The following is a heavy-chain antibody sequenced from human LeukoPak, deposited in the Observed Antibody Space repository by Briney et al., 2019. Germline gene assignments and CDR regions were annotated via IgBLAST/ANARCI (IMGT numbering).Heavy chain of an antibody. Sequence: GGSLRLSCAASGFTFSSYSMNWVRQAPGKGLEWVSSISSSSSYIYYADSVKGRFTISRDNSKNTLCLQMNSLRAEDTAVYYCARDRGIVGTTGYYYMDVWGKGTTVTVSS. V-gene: IGHV3-21*01. CDR1: GFTFSSYS. CDR3: ARDRGIVGTTGYYYMDV. J-gene: IGHJ6*03. CDR2: ISSSSSYI. D-gene: IGHD1-26*01.